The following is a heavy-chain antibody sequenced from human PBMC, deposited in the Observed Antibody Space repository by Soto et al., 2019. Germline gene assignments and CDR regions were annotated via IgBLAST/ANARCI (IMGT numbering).Heavy chain of an antibody. CDR2: IIPIFGTA. CDR1: GGTFSSYA. J-gene: IGHJ5*02. CDR3: ARMPRWEDNWFDP. V-gene: IGHV1-69*06. D-gene: IGHD1-26*01. Sequence: QVQLVQSGAEVKKPGSSVKVSCKASGGTFSSYAISWVRQAPGQGLEWMGGIIPIFGTANYAQKFQGRVTITADKSTSTAYMELSSLRYEDTAVYSCARMPRWEDNWFDPWGQGTLVTVSS.